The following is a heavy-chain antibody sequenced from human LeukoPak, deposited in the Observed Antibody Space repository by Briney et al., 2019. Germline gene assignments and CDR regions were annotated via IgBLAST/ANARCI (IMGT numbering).Heavy chain of an antibody. CDR1: GGSISSYD. CDR2: TYTSGST. Sequence: SETLSLTCTVSGGSISSYDWSWIRQPAGKGLEWIGRTYTSGSTNYNPSLKSRVTMTVDTSKSQFSLKLSCVTAADTAVYFCARSPHIWFAERGWFDPWGQGTLVTVSS. J-gene: IGHJ5*02. V-gene: IGHV4-4*07. CDR3: ARSPHIWFAERGWFDP. D-gene: IGHD3-10*01.